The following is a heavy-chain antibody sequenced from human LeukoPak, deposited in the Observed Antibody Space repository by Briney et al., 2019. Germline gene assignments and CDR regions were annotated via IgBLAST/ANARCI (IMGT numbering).Heavy chain of an antibody. D-gene: IGHD6-6*01. CDR1: GYSISKGYD. Sequence: SETLSLTCTVSGYSISKGYDWGWIRRPPGKGLEWIGTTYQSGTSYYNPSLKSRVTISVDTSKNQLSLKLSSVTAADTAVYYCATFHTIAARLFDYWGKGTLVTVSS. CDR3: ATFHTIAARLFDY. CDR2: TYQSGTS. V-gene: IGHV4-38-2*02. J-gene: IGHJ4*02.